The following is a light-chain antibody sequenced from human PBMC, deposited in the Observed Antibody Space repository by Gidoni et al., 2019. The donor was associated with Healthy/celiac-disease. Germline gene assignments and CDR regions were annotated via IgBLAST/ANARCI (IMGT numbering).Light chain of an antibody. CDR1: QSVSSY. CDR3: QQRSNLLT. CDR2: DAS. V-gene: IGKV3-11*01. Sequence: EIVLTQSPATLSLSPGERATLSCRASQSVSSYLACYQQKPGQAPRLLIYDASNRATGIPARFSGSGSGTDFTLTISSLGPADFAVYYCQQRSNLLTFGGXTKVEIK. J-gene: IGKJ4*01.